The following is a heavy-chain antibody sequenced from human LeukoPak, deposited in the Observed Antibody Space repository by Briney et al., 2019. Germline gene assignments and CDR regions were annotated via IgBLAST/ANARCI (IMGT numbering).Heavy chain of an antibody. Sequence: GGSLRLSCAASGFTFSDSWMTWVRQAPGKGLEWVANIKYDGSDKFYVDSVRGRFTISRDNAQNSLYLQMNSLRADDTAVYYCAEPGITMIGGVWGKGTTVTISS. V-gene: IGHV3-7*01. D-gene: IGHD3-10*02. CDR2: IKYDGSDK. CDR1: GFTFSDSW. J-gene: IGHJ6*04. CDR3: AEPGITMIGGV.